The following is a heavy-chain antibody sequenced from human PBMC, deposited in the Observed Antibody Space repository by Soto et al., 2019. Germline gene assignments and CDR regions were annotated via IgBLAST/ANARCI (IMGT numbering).Heavy chain of an antibody. CDR3: ATDSSTVTYAFDI. CDR1: GFSFRNCG. D-gene: IGHD4-17*01. J-gene: IGHJ3*02. Sequence: GGSLRLSCAASGFSFRNCGLHWVRMAPAPGLGWEGVMSFAGSNRSYDDPLKGRLTISRDNSKNTVYLQMNTLRAEDTAVYYCATDSSTVTYAFDIWGQGTMVTVSS. V-gene: IGHV3-30*03. CDR2: MSFAGSNR.